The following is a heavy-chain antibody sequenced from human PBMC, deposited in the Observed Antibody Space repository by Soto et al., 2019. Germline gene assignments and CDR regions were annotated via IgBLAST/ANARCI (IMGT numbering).Heavy chain of an antibody. Sequence: QVQLQQWGAGLLKPSETLSLTCAVYGGSFSGYYWSWIRQPPGKGLEWIGEINHSGSTNYNPSLKSRVTISVDTSKNQFSLKLSSVTAADTAVYYCARAAYQRYSYGLLNWGQGTLVTVSS. D-gene: IGHD5-18*01. V-gene: IGHV4-34*01. CDR1: GGSFSGYY. CDR3: ARAAYQRYSYGLLN. CDR2: INHSGST. J-gene: IGHJ4*02.